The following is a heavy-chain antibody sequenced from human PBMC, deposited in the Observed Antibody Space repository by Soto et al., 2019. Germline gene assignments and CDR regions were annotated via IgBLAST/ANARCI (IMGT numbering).Heavy chain of an antibody. J-gene: IGHJ6*02. CDR3: ARGNFWSGYQYYYGMDV. CDR2: IYPGDSDT. D-gene: IGHD3-3*01. Sequence: GESLKISCRGSGYSFTSYWIGWVRQMPGKGLEWMGIIYPGDSDTRYSPSFQGQVTISADKSISTAYLQWSSLKASDTAMYYCARGNFWSGYQYYYGMDVWGQGTTVTVSS. V-gene: IGHV5-51*01. CDR1: GYSFTSYW.